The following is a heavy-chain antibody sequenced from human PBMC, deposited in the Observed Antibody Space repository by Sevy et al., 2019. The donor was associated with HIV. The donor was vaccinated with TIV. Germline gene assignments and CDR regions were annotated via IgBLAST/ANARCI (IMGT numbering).Heavy chain of an antibody. CDR1: GFTVSSNY. D-gene: IGHD3-10*01. J-gene: IGHJ4*02. CDR3: ARVPVLWFGELPEYYFDY. V-gene: IGHV3-53*01. Sequence: GGSLRLSCAASGFTVSSNYMSWVRQAPGKGLEWVSVIYSGGSTYYADSAKGRFTISIDNSKNTLYLQMNSLRAEETDVYYCARVPVLWFGELPEYYFDYWGQGTLVTVSS. CDR2: IYSGGST.